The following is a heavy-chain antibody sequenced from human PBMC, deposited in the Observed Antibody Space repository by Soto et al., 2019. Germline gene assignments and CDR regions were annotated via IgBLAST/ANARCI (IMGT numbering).Heavy chain of an antibody. CDR3: ARGAVAAFIDY. J-gene: IGHJ4*02. D-gene: IGHD6-19*01. CDR1: GGSISSGGYY. Sequence: SETLSLTCTVSGGSISSGGYYWSWIRQHPGKGLEWIGYIYYSGSTYYNPSLKSRVTISVDTSKNQFSLKLSSVTAADTAVYYCARGAVAAFIDYWGQGTLVTVSS. CDR2: IYYSGST. V-gene: IGHV4-31*03.